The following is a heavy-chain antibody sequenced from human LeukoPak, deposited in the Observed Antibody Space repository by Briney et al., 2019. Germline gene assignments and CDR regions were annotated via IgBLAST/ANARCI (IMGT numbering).Heavy chain of an antibody. V-gene: IGHV4-4*07. CDR2: IDTGGST. CDR1: GGSISNFY. J-gene: IGHJ6*03. CDR3: ARGLGGASYYMDV. Sequence: PSETLSLTCTVSGGSISNFYWSWVRQPAGKGLEWIGRIDTGGSTYYNASLESRVIMSLDTSKNQSSLKLSSVAVADTAVYYCARGLGGASYYMDVWGRGTTVTVSS. D-gene: IGHD3-16*01.